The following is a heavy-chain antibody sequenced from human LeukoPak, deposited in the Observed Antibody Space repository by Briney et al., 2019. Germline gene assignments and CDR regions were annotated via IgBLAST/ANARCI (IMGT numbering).Heavy chain of an antibody. CDR2: ISWNSGSI. J-gene: IGHJ6*04. D-gene: IGHD3-10*02. CDR1: GFTFDDYA. Sequence: GGSLRLSCAASGFTFDDYAMHWVRQAPGKGLEWVSGISWNSGSIGYADSVKGRFTISRDDAKNSLYLQMNSLRAEDTAVYYCAELGITMIGGVWGKGTTVTISS. CDR3: AELGITMIGGV. V-gene: IGHV3-9*01.